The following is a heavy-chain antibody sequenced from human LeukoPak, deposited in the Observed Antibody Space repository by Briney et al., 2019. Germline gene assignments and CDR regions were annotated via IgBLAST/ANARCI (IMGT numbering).Heavy chain of an antibody. J-gene: IGHJ4*02. CDR2: MYNSGST. CDR1: GGSISGSY. Sequence: SETLSLTCTVSGGSISGSYWSWIRQPPGKGLEWVAYMYNSGSTNYNPSLKSRVTLSVDTSKNQFSLKLSSVTAADTAVYYCARASFYSSSWYYFDYWGQGTLVTVSS. D-gene: IGHD6-13*01. CDR3: ARASFYSSSWYYFDY. V-gene: IGHV4-59*01.